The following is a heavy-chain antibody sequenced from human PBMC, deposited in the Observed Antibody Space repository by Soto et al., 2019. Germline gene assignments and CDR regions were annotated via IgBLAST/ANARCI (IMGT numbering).Heavy chain of an antibody. D-gene: IGHD3-3*01. V-gene: IGHV3-23*01. J-gene: IGHJ5*02. Sequence: GGSLRLSCAASGFTFNNYAMNWVRQAPGKGLEWVSAISGSGGSTNYADSVKGRFTISRDNSKNTLYLQMNTLRAEDTAVYYCAKDGGDFWSGYSRLNYFDPWGRGTLVTVSS. CDR3: AKDGGDFWSGYSRLNYFDP. CDR1: GFTFNNYA. CDR2: ISGSGGST.